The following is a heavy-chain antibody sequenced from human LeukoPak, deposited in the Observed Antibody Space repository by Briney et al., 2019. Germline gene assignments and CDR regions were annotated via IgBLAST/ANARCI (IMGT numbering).Heavy chain of an antibody. V-gene: IGHV3-30-3*01. D-gene: IGHD7-27*01. CDR1: GFTFSSYA. Sequence: GGSLRLSCAASGFTFSSYAMHWVRQAPGKGLEWVAVISYDESIKYYADSVKGRFTISRDNAKNSLILQMDSLRGEDTAVYYCARALGNSTGDYWGQGTLVTVSS. CDR2: ISYDESIK. J-gene: IGHJ4*02. CDR3: ARALGNSTGDY.